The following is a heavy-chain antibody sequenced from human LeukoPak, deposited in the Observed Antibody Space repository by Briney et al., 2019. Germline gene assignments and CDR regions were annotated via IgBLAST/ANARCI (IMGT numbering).Heavy chain of an antibody. CDR3: ARAGYVFGGVYQFAL. D-gene: IGHD3-16*01. Sequence: GGSLRLSCAASGYTFSNYAMTWVRQAPGKGLEWVSAISGSDGSTYYSDSVTGRFSISRDNAKNTLYLQMTSLTTDDTAVYYCARAGYVFGGVYQFALGGRGPLVTVSS. CDR2: ISGSDGST. J-gene: IGHJ4*02. V-gene: IGHV3-23*01. CDR1: GYTFSNYA.